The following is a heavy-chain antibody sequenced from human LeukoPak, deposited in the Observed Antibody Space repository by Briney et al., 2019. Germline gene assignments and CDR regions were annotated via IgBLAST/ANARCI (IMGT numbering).Heavy chain of an antibody. V-gene: IGHV3-74*01. Sequence: VGSLRFSCAASGFTFNSYWMHWVRQAPGKELVWFSRINSDGSSTSYADSVKGRFTISRDIAKNTLYLQMNSLRAEDTAVYYCARDFRYDSGWYLYYYYYYGMDVWGKGTTVTVSS. D-gene: IGHD6-19*01. J-gene: IGHJ6*04. CDR2: INSDGSST. CDR3: ARDFRYDSGWYLYYYYYYGMDV. CDR1: GFTFNSYW.